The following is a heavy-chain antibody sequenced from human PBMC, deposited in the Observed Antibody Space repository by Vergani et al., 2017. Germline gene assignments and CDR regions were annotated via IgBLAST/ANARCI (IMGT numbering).Heavy chain of an antibody. CDR2: IIPIFGTA. J-gene: IGHJ6*02. V-gene: IGHV1-69*18. D-gene: IGHD2-2*01. CDR1: GYTFTGYY. CDR3: ASGGCSSTSCYALRAKSYYGMDV. Sequence: QVQLVQSGAEVKKPGASVKVSCKASGYTFTGYYMHWVRQAPGQGLEWMGRIIPIFGTANYAQKFQGRVTITADESTSTAYMELSSLRSEDTAVYYCASGGCSSTSCYALRAKSYYGMDVWGQGTTVTVSS.